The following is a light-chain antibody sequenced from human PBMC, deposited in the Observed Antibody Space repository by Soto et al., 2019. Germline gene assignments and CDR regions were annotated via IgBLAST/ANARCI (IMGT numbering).Light chain of an antibody. CDR3: VAWDDNLSGWV. Sequence: QLVLTQPPSASGTPGQRVTISCSGSSSNIGSRYVYWYQQLPGTAPTLLIYKNSRRPSGVPDRFSGSKSGTSASLAISGLRSEDEADYYCVAWDDNLSGWVFGGGTKVTVL. CDR1: SSNIGSRY. J-gene: IGLJ3*02. V-gene: IGLV1-47*01. CDR2: KNS.